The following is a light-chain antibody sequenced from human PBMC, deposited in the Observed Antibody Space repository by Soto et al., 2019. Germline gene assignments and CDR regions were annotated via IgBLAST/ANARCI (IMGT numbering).Light chain of an antibody. CDR2: RSF. Sequence: DIQMTQSPSSLSASVGDRVTITCRASQDIINYLAWYPQKPGTVPKLLIYRSFTLQSGVPSRFSGSGSGTDFTLTISGLQPEDGANYYGQRDNSVPITFGQGTRLEI. CDR3: QRDNSVPIT. J-gene: IGKJ5*01. CDR1: QDIINY. V-gene: IGKV1-27*01.